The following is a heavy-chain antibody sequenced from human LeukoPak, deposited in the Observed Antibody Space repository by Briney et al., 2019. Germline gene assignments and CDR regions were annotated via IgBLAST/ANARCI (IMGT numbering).Heavy chain of an antibody. J-gene: IGHJ4*02. Sequence: GGSLRLSCAASGFTFSTYAMSGVRQAPGRGLEWVSAISGRGGSTYYADSVKGRFTISRDNSKNTLYLQMNSLGAEDTAVFYCAKGDRGVLVIPSTEFDYWGQGTLVTVSS. CDR3: AKGDRGVLVIPSTEFDY. CDR1: GFTFSTYA. D-gene: IGHD3-9*01. CDR2: ISGRGGST. V-gene: IGHV3-23*01.